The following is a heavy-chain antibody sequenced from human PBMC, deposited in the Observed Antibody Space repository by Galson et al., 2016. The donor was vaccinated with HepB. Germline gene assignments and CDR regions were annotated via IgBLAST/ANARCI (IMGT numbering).Heavy chain of an antibody. Sequence: KASGGTVSSYGISWVRQAPGQGLEWMGGIIPMFGIANYAQKFQGRLTINADESTSTAYMELSSLRSEDTAVYYCARGLNMVATILYGFDIWGQGTMVTVSS. CDR2: IIPMFGIA. D-gene: IGHD5-12*01. V-gene: IGHV1-69*01. CDR1: GGTVSSYG. J-gene: IGHJ3*02. CDR3: ARGLNMVATILYGFDI.